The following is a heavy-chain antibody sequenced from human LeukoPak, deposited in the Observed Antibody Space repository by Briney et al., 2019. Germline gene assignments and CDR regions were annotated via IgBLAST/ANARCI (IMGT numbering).Heavy chain of an antibody. CDR2: IYHSGST. CDR3: ASFPIVVVPAAMGGAGY. J-gene: IGHJ4*02. Sequence: SETLSLTCTVSGGSISSSSYYWGWIRQPPGKGLEWIGEIYHSGSTNYNPSLKSRVTISVDKSKNQFSLKLSSVTAADTAVYYCASFPIVVVPAAMGGAGYWGQGTLVTVSS. V-gene: IGHV4-39*07. D-gene: IGHD2-2*01. CDR1: GGSISSSSYY.